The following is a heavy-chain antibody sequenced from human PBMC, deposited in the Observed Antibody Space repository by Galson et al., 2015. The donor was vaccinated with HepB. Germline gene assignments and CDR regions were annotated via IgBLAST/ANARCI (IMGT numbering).Heavy chain of an antibody. D-gene: IGHD3-3*02. CDR3: ARDHRIFGIVIIPGWFDP. CDR1: GGSVSSVGYY. CDR2: IYYGGST. J-gene: IGHJ5*02. V-gene: IGHV4-61*08. Sequence: ETLSLTCTVSGGSVSSVGYYWSWIRQPPGKGLEWIGYIYYGGSTNYNPSLKSRVTISIDTSKNQLSLKLSSVTAADTAVYYCARDHRIFGIVIIPGWFDPWGQGTLVTVSS.